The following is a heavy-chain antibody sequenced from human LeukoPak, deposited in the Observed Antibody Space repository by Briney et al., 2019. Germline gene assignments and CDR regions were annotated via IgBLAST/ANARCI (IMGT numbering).Heavy chain of an antibody. J-gene: IGHJ5*02. CDR3: ARLAYYYDSSGYYYGGNWFDP. D-gene: IGHD3-22*01. CDR2: IYYSGST. V-gene: IGHV4-59*08. CDR1: GGSIGSYY. Sequence: SETLSLPCTVSGGSIGSYYWSWIRQPPGKGLEWIGYIYYSGSTNYNPSLKSRVTISVDTSKNQFSLKLSSVTAADTAVYYCARLAYYYDSSGYYYGGNWFDPWGQGTLVTVSS.